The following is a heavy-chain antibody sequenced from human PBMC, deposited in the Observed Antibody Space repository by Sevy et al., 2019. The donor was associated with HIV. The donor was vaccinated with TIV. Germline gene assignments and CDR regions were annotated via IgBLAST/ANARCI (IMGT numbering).Heavy chain of an antibody. CDR3: AKDGGHIDIDY. V-gene: IGHV3-30*18. CDR1: GFTFKHHG. CDR2: ISIDGSNK. J-gene: IGHJ4*02. Sequence: GGSLRLSCAASGFTFKHHGMHWVRQAPGKGLEWLSLISIDGSNKYYADSVKGRFTISRDNAKNTVSVQMNSLRPEDTATYYCAKDGGHIDIDYWGQGILVTVSS. D-gene: IGHD2-15*01.